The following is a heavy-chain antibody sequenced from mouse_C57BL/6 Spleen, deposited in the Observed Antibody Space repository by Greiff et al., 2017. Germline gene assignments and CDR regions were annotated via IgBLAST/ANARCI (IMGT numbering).Heavy chain of an antibody. CDR3: ARRFDYYGSSYYFDY. CDR2: INPYNGGT. CDR1: GYTFTDYY. D-gene: IGHD1-1*01. Sequence: EVQLQQSGPVLVKPGASVKMSCKASGYTFTDYYMNWVKQSHGKSLEWIGVINPYNGGTSYNQKFKGKATLTVDKSSSTAYMELNSLTSEDSAVYYCARRFDYYGSSYYFDYWGQGTTLTVSS. V-gene: IGHV1-19*01. J-gene: IGHJ2*01.